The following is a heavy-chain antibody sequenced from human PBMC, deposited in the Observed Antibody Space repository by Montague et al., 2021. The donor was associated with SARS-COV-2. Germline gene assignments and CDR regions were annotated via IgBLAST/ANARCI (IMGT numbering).Heavy chain of an antibody. Sequence: TLSLTCRVSGASIDTGNHYWTWIRQSAGQGPEWIGNIYNSGPTNYNPSLKSRVTISLDRAKNHFSLLLSSVTAADTATYYCGRDSVSYGLDVWGQGTTVTVSS. CDR3: GRDSVSYGLDV. D-gene: IGHD3-16*01. J-gene: IGHJ6*02. CDR2: IYNSGPT. V-gene: IGHV4-61*09. CDR1: GASIDTGNHY.